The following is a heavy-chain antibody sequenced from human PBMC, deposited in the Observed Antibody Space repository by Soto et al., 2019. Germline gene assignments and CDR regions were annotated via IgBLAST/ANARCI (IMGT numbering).Heavy chain of an antibody. CDR1: GGSISSGGYY. Sequence: SETLSLTCTVSGGSISSGGYYWSWIRQHPGKGLEWIGYIYYSGSTYYNPSLKSRVTISVDTSKNHFSLKLSSVTAADTAVYYCARSASYYYDSSGYCNWFDPWGQGTLVTVSS. V-gene: IGHV4-31*03. D-gene: IGHD3-22*01. CDR2: IYYSGST. CDR3: ARSASYYYDSSGYCNWFDP. J-gene: IGHJ5*02.